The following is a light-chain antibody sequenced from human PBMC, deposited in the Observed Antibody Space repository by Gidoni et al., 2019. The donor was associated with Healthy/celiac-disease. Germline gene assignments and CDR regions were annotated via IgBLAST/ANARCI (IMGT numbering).Light chain of an antibody. CDR2: DAS. Sequence: EIVLTQPPATLSLSPGERATLSCRASQSVSSYLAWYQQKPGQAPRLLIYDASNRATGIPARFSGSGSGTDFTLTIRSLEPEDFAVYYCQQRSNWPRSITFGQGTRLEIK. J-gene: IGKJ5*01. CDR1: QSVSSY. CDR3: QQRSNWPRSIT. V-gene: IGKV3-11*01.